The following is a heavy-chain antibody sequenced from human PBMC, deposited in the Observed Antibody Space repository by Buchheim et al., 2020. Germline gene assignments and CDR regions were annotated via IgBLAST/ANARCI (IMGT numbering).Heavy chain of an antibody. D-gene: IGHD1-1*01. CDR2: MNGSGGST. CDR3: ATGTTGTNPFDY. Sequence: EVQVLESGGGLVQPGGSLRLSCAASGFTFSTYAMGWVRQAPGKGLEWVSSMNGSGGSTNHADSVKGRFTISRDNYKNTLYLQMNSLGVEDTAIYYCATGTTGTNPFDYWGQGTL. CDR1: GFTFSTYA. J-gene: IGHJ4*02. V-gene: IGHV3-23*01.